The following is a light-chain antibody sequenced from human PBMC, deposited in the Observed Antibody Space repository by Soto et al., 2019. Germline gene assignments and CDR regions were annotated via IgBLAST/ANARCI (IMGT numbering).Light chain of an antibody. V-gene: IGLV2-14*01. CDR2: EVS. CDR1: SSDIGGYKY. Sequence: QSVLTQPASVSGSLGQSITISCTGTSSDIGGYKYVSWYQQHPGKAPKLIIFEVSNRPSGVSDRFSGSNSGNTASLTISGLKAEDEADYYCTSYSRYRVLVFGGGTKLTVL. CDR3: TSYSRYRVLV. J-gene: IGLJ3*02.